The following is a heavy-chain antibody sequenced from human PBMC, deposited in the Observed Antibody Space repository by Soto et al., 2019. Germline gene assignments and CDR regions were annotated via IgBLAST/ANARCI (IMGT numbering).Heavy chain of an antibody. CDR1: GFTFSSYA. Sequence: GGSLRLSCAASGFTFSSYAMHWVRQAPGKGLEWVAVISYDGSNKYYADSVKGRFTISRDNSKNTLYLQMNSLRAEDTAVYYCARDFVLFSGGKGGQNFDYWGQGTLVTVSS. CDR3: ARDFVLFSGGKGGQNFDY. D-gene: IGHD1-26*01. J-gene: IGHJ4*02. CDR2: ISYDGSNK. V-gene: IGHV3-30-3*01.